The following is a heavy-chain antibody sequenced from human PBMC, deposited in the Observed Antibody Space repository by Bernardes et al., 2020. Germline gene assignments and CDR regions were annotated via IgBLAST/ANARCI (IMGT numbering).Heavy chain of an antibody. D-gene: IGHD3-3*01. J-gene: IGHJ3*02. CDR1: GFTFSSYS. CDR2: ISSSSSTI. Sequence: GGSLRLSCAASGFTFSSYSMNWVRQAPGKGLEWVSYISSSSSTIYYADSVKGRFTISRDNAKHSLYLQMNSLGAEDTAVYYCARDRRYAFWSGYYRGFAFDIWGQGTMVTVSS. CDR3: ARDRRYAFWSGYYRGFAFDI. V-gene: IGHV3-48*01.